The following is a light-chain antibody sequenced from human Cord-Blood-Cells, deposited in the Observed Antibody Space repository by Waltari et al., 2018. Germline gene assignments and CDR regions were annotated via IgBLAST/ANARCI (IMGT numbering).Light chain of an antibody. CDR1: SRDVGGYNC. Sequence: QSALTQPRSVSGSPGQSVTTSCTGTSRDVGGYNCVSCYQQHPGKAPKLMIYDVSKRPSGVPDRFSGSKSGNTASLTISGLQAEDEADYYCCSYAGSYTLVFGGGTKLTVL. J-gene: IGLJ3*02. V-gene: IGLV2-11*01. CDR2: DVS. CDR3: CSYAGSYTLV.